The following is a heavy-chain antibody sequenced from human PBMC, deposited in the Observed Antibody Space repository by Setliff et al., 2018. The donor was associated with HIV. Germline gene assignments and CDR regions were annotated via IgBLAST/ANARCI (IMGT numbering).Heavy chain of an antibody. CDR3: ARTAGYCSGGSCSDY. CDR1: GFSLNDYS. D-gene: IGHD2-15*01. CDR2: ISSGGGFI. J-gene: IGHJ4*02. Sequence: GGSLRLSCAASGFSLNDYSMNWVRQAPGKGLEWVSCISSGGGFIYYADSVKGRFTISRDSAKNSLYLQMNSLRAEDTAVYYCARTAGYCSGGSCSDYWGQGTLVTVSS. V-gene: IGHV3-21*01.